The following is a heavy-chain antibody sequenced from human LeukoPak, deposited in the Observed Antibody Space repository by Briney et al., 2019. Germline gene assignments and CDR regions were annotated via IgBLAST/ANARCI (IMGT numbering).Heavy chain of an antibody. Sequence: SVKVSCNASGGTFSSYTISWVRQAPGQGLESMGRIIPILGIANYAQKFQGRVTITADKSTSTAYMELSSLRSEDTAVFYCARGHQPPYYGMDVWGQGTTVTVSS. CDR3: ARGHQPPYYGMDV. V-gene: IGHV1-69*02. CDR2: IIPILGIA. CDR1: GGTFSSYT. J-gene: IGHJ6*02.